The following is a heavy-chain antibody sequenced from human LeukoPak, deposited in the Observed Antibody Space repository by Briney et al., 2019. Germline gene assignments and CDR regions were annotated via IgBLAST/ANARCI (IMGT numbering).Heavy chain of an antibody. V-gene: IGHV4-34*01. CDR1: GGSFSGYY. CDR3: ASIAAAGDFDY. J-gene: IGHJ4*02. Sequence: SETLSLTCAVYGGSFSGYYWSWIRQPPGKGVEWIGEINHSGSTNYNPSLKSRVTISVDTSKNQFSLKLSSVTAADTAVYYCASIAAAGDFDYWGQGTLVTVSS. CDR2: INHSGST. D-gene: IGHD6-13*01.